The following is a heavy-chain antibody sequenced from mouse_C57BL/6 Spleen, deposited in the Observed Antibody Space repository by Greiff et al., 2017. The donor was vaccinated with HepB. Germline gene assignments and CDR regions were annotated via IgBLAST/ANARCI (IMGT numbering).Heavy chain of an antibody. J-gene: IGHJ1*03. CDR3: ARELITGGV. V-gene: IGHV1-59*01. CDR2: IDPSDSYT. D-gene: IGHD2-4*01. CDR1: GYTFTSYW. Sequence: QVQLQQPGAELVRPGTSVKLSCKASGYTFTSYWMHWVKQRPGQGLEWIGVIDPSDSYTNYNQKFKGKATLTVDTSSSTAYMQLSSLTSEDSAVYYCARELITGGVWGTGTTVTVSS.